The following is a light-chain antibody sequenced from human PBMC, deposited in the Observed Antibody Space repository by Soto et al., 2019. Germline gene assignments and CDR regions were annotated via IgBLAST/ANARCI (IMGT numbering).Light chain of an antibody. Sequence: DIQMTQSPSTLSGSVGDRVTITCRASQTISSWLAWYQQKPGKAPKLLIYKASTLKSGVPSRFRGSGSGTEFTLTISSLQPDDFATYYCQYYNSYSEAFGQGTKVELK. CDR2: KAS. CDR1: QTISSW. CDR3: QYYNSYSEA. V-gene: IGKV1-5*03. J-gene: IGKJ1*01.